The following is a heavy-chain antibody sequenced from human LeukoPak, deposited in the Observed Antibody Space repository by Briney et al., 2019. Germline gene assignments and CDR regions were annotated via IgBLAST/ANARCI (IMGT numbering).Heavy chain of an antibody. Sequence: PSETLSLTCTVSGGSISSRSYYWGWIRQPPGKGLEWIGSIYYSGSSYYNPSLKSRVTISVDTSKNQFSLKLSSVTAADTAVYYCFFSSEKIEDGYNYIYFDYWGQGTLVTVSS. CDR1: GGSISSRSYY. J-gene: IGHJ4*02. CDR3: FFSSEKIEDGYNYIYFDY. V-gene: IGHV4-39*01. CDR2: IYYSGSS. D-gene: IGHD5-24*01.